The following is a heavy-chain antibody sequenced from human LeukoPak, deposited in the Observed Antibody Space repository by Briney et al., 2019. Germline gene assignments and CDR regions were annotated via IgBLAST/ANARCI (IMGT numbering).Heavy chain of an antibody. CDR3: AKPERRDSSVGE. CDR1: SSRSYY. D-gene: IGHD3-22*01. Sequence: SSRSYYWGWVRQAPGKGLEWVSAISGSGGSTYYADSVKGRFTISRDNSKNTLYLQMNSLRAEDTAVYYCAKPERRDSSVGEWGQGTLVTVS. J-gene: IGHJ4*02. CDR2: ISGSGGST. V-gene: IGHV3-23*01.